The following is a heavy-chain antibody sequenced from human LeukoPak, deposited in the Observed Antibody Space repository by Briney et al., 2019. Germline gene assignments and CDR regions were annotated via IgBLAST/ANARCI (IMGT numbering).Heavy chain of an antibody. CDR3: ASSSDTVTVDY. CDR1: GGSISSYY. CDR2: INHSGST. V-gene: IGHV4-34*01. J-gene: IGHJ4*02. D-gene: IGHD4-17*01. Sequence: PSETLSLTCTVSGGSISSYYWSWIRQPPGKGLEWIGEINHSGSTNYNPSLKSRVTISVDTSKNQFSLKLSSVTAADTAVYYCASSSDTVTVDYWGQGTLVTVSS.